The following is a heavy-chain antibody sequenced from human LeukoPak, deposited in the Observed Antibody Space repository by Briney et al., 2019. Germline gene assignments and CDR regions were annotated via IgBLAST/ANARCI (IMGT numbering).Heavy chain of an antibody. CDR3: ARDKREPRYAFDI. CDR1: GGSISSSNW. V-gene: IGHV4-4*02. CDR2: IYHSGST. Sequence: PSETLSLTCAVSGGSISSSNWWSWVRQPPGKGLEWIGEIYHSGSTNYNPSLKSRVTMSVDKSKNQFSLKVRSVTAADTAVYYCARDKREPRYAFDIWGQGTMVTVSS. D-gene: IGHD1-26*01. J-gene: IGHJ3*02.